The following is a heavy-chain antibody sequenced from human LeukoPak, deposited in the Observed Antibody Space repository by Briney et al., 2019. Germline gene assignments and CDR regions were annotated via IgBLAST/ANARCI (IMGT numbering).Heavy chain of an antibody. CDR2: IYYSGST. D-gene: IGHD2-2*01. V-gene: IGHV4-31*03. CDR3: ARGEERQSTSCYGCYYYYYMDV. Sequence: SETLSLTCTVSGGSISSGGYYWSWIRQHPGKGLEWIGYIYYSGSTYYNPSLKSRVTISVDTSKNQFSLKLSSVTAADTAVYYCARGEERQSTSCYGCYYYYYMDVWGKGTTVTVSS. CDR1: GGSISSGGYY. J-gene: IGHJ6*03.